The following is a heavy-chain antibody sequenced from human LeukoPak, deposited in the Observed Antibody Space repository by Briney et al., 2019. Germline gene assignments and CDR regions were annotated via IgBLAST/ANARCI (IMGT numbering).Heavy chain of an antibody. CDR3: ARQTGYCSGGSCYGYFQH. D-gene: IGHD2-15*01. CDR2: VYYSGST. Sequence: KPSETLSLTCTVSGGSISSSSYFWGWIRQPPGKGLEWIGSVYYSGSTYYNTSLQSRVAISVDTSKNQFSLKLSSVTAADTAIYYCARQTGYCSGGSCYGYFQHWGQGTLVTVSS. V-gene: IGHV4-39*01. CDR1: GGSISSSSYF. J-gene: IGHJ1*01.